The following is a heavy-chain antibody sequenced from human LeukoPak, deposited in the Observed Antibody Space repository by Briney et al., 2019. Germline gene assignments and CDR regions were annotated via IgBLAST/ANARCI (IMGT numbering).Heavy chain of an antibody. CDR2: INPNDGGT. CDR3: ARGAGRAPFDY. Sequence: ASVKVSCKASGYTFTGYYMDWVRQAPGHGLEWMGWINPNDGGTNYAQKFQGRVTMTRDTSISTAYMELSSLRSDDTAVYYCARGAGRAPFDYWGQGTLVTVSS. CDR1: GYTFTGYY. D-gene: IGHD6-13*01. V-gene: IGHV1-2*02. J-gene: IGHJ4*02.